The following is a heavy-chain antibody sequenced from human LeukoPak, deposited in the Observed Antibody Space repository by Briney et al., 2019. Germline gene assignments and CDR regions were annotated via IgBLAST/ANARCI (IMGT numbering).Heavy chain of an antibody. J-gene: IGHJ5*02. CDR2: INHSGST. D-gene: IGHD2-8*01. Sequence: SETLSLTCAVYGGSFSGYYWSWIRQPPGKGLEWIGEINHSGSTNYNPSLKSRVTISVDTSKNQFSLKLSFVTAADTAVYYCARRVYNWFDPWGQGTLVTVSS. CDR3: ARRVYNWFDP. V-gene: IGHV4-34*01. CDR1: GGSFSGYY.